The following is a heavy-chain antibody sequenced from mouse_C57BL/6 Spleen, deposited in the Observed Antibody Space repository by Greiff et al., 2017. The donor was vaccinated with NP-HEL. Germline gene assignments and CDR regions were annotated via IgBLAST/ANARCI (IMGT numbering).Heavy chain of an antibody. D-gene: IGHD1-1*01. CDR2: IDPSDSYT. J-gene: IGHJ2*01. CDR1: GYTFTSYW. CDR3: ARGDYYDLLYFDY. Sequence: QVQLQQPGAELVKPGASVKLSCKASGYTFTSYWMQWVKQRPGQGLEWIGEIDPSDSYTNYNQKFKGKATLTVDTSSSTAYMQLSSLTSEDSAVYYCARGDYYDLLYFDYWGQGTTLTVSS. V-gene: IGHV1-50*01.